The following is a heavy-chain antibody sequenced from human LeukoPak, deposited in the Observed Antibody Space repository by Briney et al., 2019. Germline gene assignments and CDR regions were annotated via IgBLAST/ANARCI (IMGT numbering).Heavy chain of an antibody. CDR1: GYSFTTYW. D-gene: IGHD6-25*01. Sequence: GESLKISCQGSGYSFTTYWISWVRQMPGKGLEWMGRIDPSDSYTNYSPSFQGHVTMSADRSISTAYLQWSSLKASDTALYYCARQAVDYYYGMDVWGQGTTVTVSS. J-gene: IGHJ6*02. CDR3: ARQAVDYYYGMDV. CDR2: IDPSDSYT. V-gene: IGHV5-10-1*01.